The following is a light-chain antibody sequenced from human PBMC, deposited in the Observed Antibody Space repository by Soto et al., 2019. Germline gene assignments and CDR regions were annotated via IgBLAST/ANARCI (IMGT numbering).Light chain of an antibody. J-gene: IGLJ1*01. CDR3: SSYTSSITPYV. V-gene: IGLV2-14*01. CDR2: EVS. CDR1: SSDVGSYNY. Sequence: QSALTQPASVSGSPGQSITISCTGTSSDVGSYNYVSWYQQHPGKAPKLMIYEVSSRPSGVSNRFSGSKSGNAAYLTISGLQADDEAEYYCSSYTSSITPYVFGTGTKVTVL.